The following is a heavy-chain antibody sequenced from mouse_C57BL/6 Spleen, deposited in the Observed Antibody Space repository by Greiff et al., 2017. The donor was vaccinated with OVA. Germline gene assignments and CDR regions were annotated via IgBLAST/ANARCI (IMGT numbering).Heavy chain of an antibody. D-gene: IGHD2-12*01. CDR1: GYTFTSYW. V-gene: IGHV1-50*01. CDR2: IDPSDSYT. Sequence: QVQLQQPGAELVKPGASVKLSCKASGYTFTSYWMQWVKQRPGQGLEWIGEIDPSDSYTNYNQKFKGKATLTVDTSSSTAYMQLSSLTSEDSAVYYCARLRPSYAMDYWGQGTSVTVSS. J-gene: IGHJ4*01. CDR3: ARLRPSYAMDY.